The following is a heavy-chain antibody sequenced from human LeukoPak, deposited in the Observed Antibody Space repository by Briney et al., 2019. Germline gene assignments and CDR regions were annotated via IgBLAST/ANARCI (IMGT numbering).Heavy chain of an antibody. V-gene: IGHV4-39*01. CDR1: GGSISSSSYY. J-gene: IGHJ5*02. CDR2: IFYSGST. D-gene: IGHD3-10*01. Sequence: SETLSLTCTVSGGSISSSSYYWGWIRQPPGKGLEWIGSIFYSGSTYYNASLKSRVTISVDTSKNQFSLKLTSVTAADTAVYYCARHVAGYWFDPWGQGTLVTVSS. CDR3: ARHVAGYWFDP.